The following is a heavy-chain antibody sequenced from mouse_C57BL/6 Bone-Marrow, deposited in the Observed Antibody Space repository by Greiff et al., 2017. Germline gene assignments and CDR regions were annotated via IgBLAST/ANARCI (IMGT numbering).Heavy chain of an antibody. CDR3: ARSWGYDWYFDV. Sequence: QVQLQQSGPELVRPGASVTISCKAPGYTFTSHWMQWVSQRPGPGLEWIGEIFPGSGSTYYNEKFKGKATLTVDTSSSTAYMQLSSLTSEDSAVYFCARSWGYDWYFDVWGTGTTVTVSS. D-gene: IGHD2-2*01. V-gene: IGHV1-56*01. J-gene: IGHJ1*03. CDR2: IFPGSGST. CDR1: GYTFTSHW.